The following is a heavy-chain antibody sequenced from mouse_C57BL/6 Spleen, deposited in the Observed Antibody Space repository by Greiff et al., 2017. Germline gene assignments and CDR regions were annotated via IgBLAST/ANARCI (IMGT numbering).Heavy chain of an antibody. D-gene: IGHD1-1*02. CDR2: IYPGDGDT. CDR1: GYAFSSYC. V-gene: IGHV1-80*01. Sequence: QVQLQQSGAELVKPGASVKISCTASGYAFSSYCMNWVKQRPGKGLEWIGQIYPGDGDTNYNGKFKGKATLTADKSSSTAYLQLSSLTSEDSAVYFCARGGLDYAMDDWRQGTSGTVTS. J-gene: IGHJ4*01. CDR3: ARGGLDYAMDD.